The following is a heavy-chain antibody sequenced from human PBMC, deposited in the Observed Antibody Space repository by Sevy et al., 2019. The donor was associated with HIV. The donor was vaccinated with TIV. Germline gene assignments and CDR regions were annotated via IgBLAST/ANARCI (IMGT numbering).Heavy chain of an antibody. CDR1: GFTFSSYW. CDR2: IKQDGSEK. J-gene: IGHJ6*02. V-gene: IGHV3-7*01. CDR3: ARDIVVVPAAIAYYYYGMDV. Sequence: GGSLRLSCAASGFTFSSYWMSWVHQAPGKGLEWVANIKQDGSEKYYVDSVKGRFTISRDNAKNSLYLQMNSLRAEDTAVYYCARDIVVVPAAIAYYYYGMDVWGQGTTVTVSS. D-gene: IGHD2-2*01.